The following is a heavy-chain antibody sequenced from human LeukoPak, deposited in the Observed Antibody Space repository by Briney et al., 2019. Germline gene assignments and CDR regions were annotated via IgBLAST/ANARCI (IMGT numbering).Heavy chain of an antibody. J-gene: IGHJ4*02. V-gene: IGHV3-23*01. CDR2: ISGSGGNT. CDR1: GFTFSSYA. Sequence: GGSLRLSCAASGFTFSSYAMSWVRQAPGKGLEWVSAISGSGGNTYYADSVKGRFTISRDNPKNTLYLQMNSLRVEDTAVYYCARVGYYSSGPFSYFDYWGQGTLVTVSS. CDR3: ARVGYYSSGPFSYFDY. D-gene: IGHD3-10*01.